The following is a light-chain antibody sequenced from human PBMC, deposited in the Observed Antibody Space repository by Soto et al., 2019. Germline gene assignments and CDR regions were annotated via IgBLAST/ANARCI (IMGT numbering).Light chain of an antibody. CDR3: QSYDSSKLMV. Sequence: NFMLTQPHSVSESPGKTVTISCTRSSGSIASNYVQWYQQRPGSAPTTVIYEDNQRPSGVPDRFSGSIDSSSNSASLTISGLKTEDEADYDCQSYDSSKLMVFGGGTKLTVL. CDR2: EDN. V-gene: IGLV6-57*04. J-gene: IGLJ2*01. CDR1: SGSIASNY.